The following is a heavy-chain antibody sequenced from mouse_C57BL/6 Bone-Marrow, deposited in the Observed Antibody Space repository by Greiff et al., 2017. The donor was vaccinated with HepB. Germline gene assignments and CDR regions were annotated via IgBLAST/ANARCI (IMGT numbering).Heavy chain of an antibody. Sequence: QVQLQQPGAELVKPGASVKMSCKASGYTFTSYWITWVKQRPGQGLEWIGGIYPGSGSTNYNEKFKSKATLTVDTSSSTAYMQLSSLTSEDSAVYYCARQLRRVPYAMDYWGQGTSVTVSS. CDR2: IYPGSGST. CDR1: GYTFTSYW. J-gene: IGHJ4*01. D-gene: IGHD1-1*01. V-gene: IGHV1-55*01. CDR3: ARQLRRVPYAMDY.